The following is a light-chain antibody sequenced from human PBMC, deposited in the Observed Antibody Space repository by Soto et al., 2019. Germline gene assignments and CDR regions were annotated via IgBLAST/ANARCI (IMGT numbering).Light chain of an antibody. CDR2: GAS. V-gene: IGKV3-15*01. J-gene: IGKJ4*01. Sequence: EIVMTQSPATLSVSPGERATLSCRASQSVSSNLAWYQQKPGQAPRLLIYGASTRATGIPARFSGSGSGTEVPLSISSLQSEDFAVYYCQQYNNWPPLTFGGGTKVEIK. CDR1: QSVSSN. CDR3: QQYNNWPPLT.